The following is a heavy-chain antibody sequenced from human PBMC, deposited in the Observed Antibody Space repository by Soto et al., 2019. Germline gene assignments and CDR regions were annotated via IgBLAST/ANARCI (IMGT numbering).Heavy chain of an antibody. CDR1: GGSISSYY. D-gene: IGHD6-13*01. V-gene: IGHV4-59*12. CDR2: IYYSGST. J-gene: IGHJ6*03. Sequence: PSETLSLTCTVSGGSISSYYGSWIRQPPGKGLEWIGYIYYSGSTNYNPSLKSRVTISVDTSKNQFSLKLSSVTAADTAVYYCARGRGIAAAGTRRYYYMDVWGKGTTVTVSS. CDR3: ARGRGIAAAGTRRYYYMDV.